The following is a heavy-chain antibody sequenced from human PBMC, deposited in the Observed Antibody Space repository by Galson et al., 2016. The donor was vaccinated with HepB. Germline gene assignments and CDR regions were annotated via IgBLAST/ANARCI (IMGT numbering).Heavy chain of an antibody. V-gene: IGHV3-30-3*01. D-gene: IGHD6-6*01. CDR2: IPYDGSYM. CDR3: ARDDTAARPGWDYYKYGVDV. CDR1: GFTFRTYA. Sequence: SLRLSCAASGFTFRTYAMHWVRQAPGKGLEWVAAIPYDGSYMYYADSVKGRFTITRDNSENTLFLQMDSLRTEDTAMYYCARDDTAARPGWDYYKYGVDVWGKGTTVTVSS. J-gene: IGHJ6*04.